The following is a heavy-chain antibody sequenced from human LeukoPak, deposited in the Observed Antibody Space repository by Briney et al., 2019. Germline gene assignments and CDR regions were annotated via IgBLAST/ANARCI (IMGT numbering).Heavy chain of an antibody. CDR3: ARRTSSNYVDY. J-gene: IGHJ4*01. CDR1: GGSISSGGYS. V-gene: IGHV4-61*08. D-gene: IGHD4-11*01. Sequence: KTSETLSLTCAVSGGSISSGGYSWSWIRQPPGKGLEWIGYIYHTGSANYSPSLKSRVSISIDTSKSQFSLRLISVTAADTAVYYCARRTSSNYVDYWGQGTLVIVSS. CDR2: IYHTGSA.